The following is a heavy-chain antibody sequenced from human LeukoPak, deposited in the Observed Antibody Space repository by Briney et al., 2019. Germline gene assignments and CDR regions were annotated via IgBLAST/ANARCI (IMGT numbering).Heavy chain of an antibody. CDR1: GGSISSYY. CDR3: ARVGRTRWTAATNAFDI. V-gene: IGHV4-59*01. J-gene: IGHJ3*02. CDR2: IYYSGST. D-gene: IGHD6-25*01. Sequence: SETLSLTCTVSGGSISSYYWSWIRQPPGKGLEWIGYIYYSGSTNYNPSLKSRVTISVDTSKNRFSLKLSSVTAADTAVYYCARVGRTRWTAATNAFDIWGQGTMVTVSS.